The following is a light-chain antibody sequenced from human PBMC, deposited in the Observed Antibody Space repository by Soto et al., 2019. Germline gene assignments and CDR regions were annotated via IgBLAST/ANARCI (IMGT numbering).Light chain of an antibody. CDR1: QSISSE. Sequence: EIVMTQSPATLSVSPGQSATLSSRASQSISSELAWYQQKPGQPPRLLIYGASTRATGVPARFTGSGSGSDFTLTNSGLHSVDFAVYYCQQGHNWPLTFGEVTRLEI. CDR2: GAS. CDR3: QQGHNWPLT. J-gene: IGKJ2*01. V-gene: IGKV3-15*01.